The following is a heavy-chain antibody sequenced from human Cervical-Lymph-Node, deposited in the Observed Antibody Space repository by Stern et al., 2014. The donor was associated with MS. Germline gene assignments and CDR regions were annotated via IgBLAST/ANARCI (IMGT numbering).Heavy chain of an antibody. D-gene: IGHD3-22*01. Sequence: ITLKESGPVLVKPTETLTLTCTVSGFSLSNTKMGVSWIRQPPGKALEWLAHIFSYAEKSYSTSLKSRLTISTDTSKSQVVLTMTNMDPLDTATYYCARLGLYDSSGYYLYYFDYWGQGTLVTVAS. CDR3: ARLGLYDSSGYYLYYFDY. CDR2: IFSYAEK. CDR1: GFSLSNTKMG. J-gene: IGHJ4*02. V-gene: IGHV2-26*01.